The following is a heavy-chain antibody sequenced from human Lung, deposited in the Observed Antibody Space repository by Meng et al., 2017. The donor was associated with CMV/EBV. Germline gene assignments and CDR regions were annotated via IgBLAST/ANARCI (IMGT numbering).Heavy chain of an antibody. J-gene: IGHJ4*02. CDR1: GITFRSYN. V-gene: IGHV3-30*03. Sequence: GESXKISCAASGITFRSYNMHWVRQAPGKALEWVSVISNDGRNKHYADSVEGRFTISRDNSRNTLYLDIEGLKFDDTGVYYCARERVVGITGEAPHLGQGXLVTVSS. CDR2: ISNDGRNK. CDR3: ARERVVGITGEAPH. D-gene: IGHD2-15*01.